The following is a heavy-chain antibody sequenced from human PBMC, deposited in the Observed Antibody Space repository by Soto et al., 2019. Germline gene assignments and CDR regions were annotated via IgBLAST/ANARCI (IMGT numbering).Heavy chain of an antibody. D-gene: IGHD4-17*01. J-gene: IGHJ6*02. V-gene: IGHV4-30-2*01. Sequence: QLQLQESGSGLVKPSQTLSLTCAVSGGSISSGGYSWSWIRQPPGKGLEWIGYIYHSGSAYYNPSLKSRVTISVDRSKNQFSLILSSVTAADTAVYYCASAHYGDYGYGMDVWGQGTTVTVSS. CDR1: GGSISSGGYS. CDR2: IYHSGSA. CDR3: ASAHYGDYGYGMDV.